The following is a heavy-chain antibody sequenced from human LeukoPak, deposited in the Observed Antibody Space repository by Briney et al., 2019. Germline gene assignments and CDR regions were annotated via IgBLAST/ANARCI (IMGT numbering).Heavy chain of an antibody. J-gene: IGHJ5*02. CDR1: GGSINNYY. D-gene: IGHD5-12*01. Sequence: ASETLSLTCTVSGGSINNYYWTWIRQPPGKELEWIGYIHYSGSTDYNPSLKSRVTILVDTSKNQFSLKLSSVTAADTAVYHCAREFREYSDSTLRRWFDPWGQETLVTVSS. V-gene: IGHV4-59*01. CDR2: IHYSGST. CDR3: AREFREYSDSTLRRWFDP.